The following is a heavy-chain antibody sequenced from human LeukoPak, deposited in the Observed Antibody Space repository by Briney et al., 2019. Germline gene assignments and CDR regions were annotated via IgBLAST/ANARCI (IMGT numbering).Heavy chain of an antibody. D-gene: IGHD1-26*01. V-gene: IGHV3-11*04. CDR2: ISSSGSTI. J-gene: IGHJ4*02. Sequence: GGTLRLSCAVSGVTFSDYYRNWSRQAPGKGLEWVSYISSSGSTIYYADSVKGGVTISRDNAKNSLYLQMNSLRAEDTAVYYCARVWYSGSYPVDYWGQGTLVTVSS. CDR1: GVTFSDYY. CDR3: ARVWYSGSYPVDY.